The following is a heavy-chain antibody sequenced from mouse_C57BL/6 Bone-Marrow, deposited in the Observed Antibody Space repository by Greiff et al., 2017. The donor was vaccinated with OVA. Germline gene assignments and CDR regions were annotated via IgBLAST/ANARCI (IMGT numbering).Heavy chain of an antibody. CDR1: GYTFTSYW. V-gene: IGHV1-59*01. CDR2: IDPSDSYT. Sequence: VQLQQPGAELVRPGTSVKLSCKASGYTFTSYWMHWVKQRPGQGLEWIGVIDPSDSYTNYNQKFKGKATLTVDTSSSTAYMRLSSLTSEDSAVYYCALRAYWGQGTLVTVSA. J-gene: IGHJ3*01. D-gene: IGHD1-1*01. CDR3: ALRAY.